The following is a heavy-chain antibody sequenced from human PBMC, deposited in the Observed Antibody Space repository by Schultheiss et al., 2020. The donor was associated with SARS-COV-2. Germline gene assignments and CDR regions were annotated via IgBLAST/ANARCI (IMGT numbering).Heavy chain of an antibody. Sequence: SETLSLTCTVSGFSFISDFYWAWLRQTPGKGLEWIGEIYHSGSTNYNPSLKSRVTISVDKSKNQFSLKLSSVTAADTAVYYCARGVSVTTGPGWFDPWGQGTLVTVSS. CDR2: IYHSGST. CDR1: GFSFISDFY. D-gene: IGHD4-17*01. V-gene: IGHV4-38-2*02. J-gene: IGHJ5*02. CDR3: ARGVSVTTGPGWFDP.